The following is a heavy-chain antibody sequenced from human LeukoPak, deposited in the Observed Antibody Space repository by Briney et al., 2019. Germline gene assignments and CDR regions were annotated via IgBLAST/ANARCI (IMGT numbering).Heavy chain of an antibody. D-gene: IGHD6-13*01. CDR2: IYYSGST. J-gene: IGHJ4*02. CDR1: GGSISSYY. V-gene: IGHV4-59*01. Sequence: SETLSLTCTVSGGSISSYYWSWIRQPPGKRLEWIGYIYYSGSTNYNPSLKSRVTISVDTSKNQFSLKLSSVTAADTAVYYCARDRAAAGFFDYWGQGTLVTVSS. CDR3: ARDRAAAGFFDY.